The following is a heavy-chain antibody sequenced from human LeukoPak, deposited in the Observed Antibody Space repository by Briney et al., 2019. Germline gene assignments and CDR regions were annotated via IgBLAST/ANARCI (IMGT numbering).Heavy chain of an antibody. J-gene: IGHJ4*02. CDR1: GFIFSSYS. CDR3: ARKGSGWQFDY. V-gene: IGHV3-21*01. CDR2: ISSGSGSYI. D-gene: IGHD6-19*01. Sequence: GGSLRLSCAASGFIFSSYSMNWVRQAPGKGLGWVSSISSGSGSYIYYTDSVKGRFTISRDNAKNSLYLQMNTLGAEDTAVYYCARKGSGWQFDYWGQGSRVTVSS.